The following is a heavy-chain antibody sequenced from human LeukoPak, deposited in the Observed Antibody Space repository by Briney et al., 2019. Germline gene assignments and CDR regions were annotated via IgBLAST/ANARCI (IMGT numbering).Heavy chain of an antibody. V-gene: IGHV4-59*01. CDR2: ISYSGST. J-gene: IGHJ3*02. CDR3: ARETRLHSGSYSNDAFDI. D-gene: IGHD1-26*01. CDR1: GASISSYY. Sequence: SETLSLTCTVSGASISSYYWSWIRQPPGKGLEWIGYISYSGSTDYNPSLTSRVTISLDTSKSQFSLRLSSVTAADTAVYYCARETRLHSGSYSNDAFDIWGQGTMVTVSS.